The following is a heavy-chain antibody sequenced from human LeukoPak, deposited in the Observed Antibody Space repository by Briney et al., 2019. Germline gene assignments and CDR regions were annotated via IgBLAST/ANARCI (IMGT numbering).Heavy chain of an antibody. CDR1: GLTFSSYA. D-gene: IGHD3-22*01. Sequence: GGSLRLSCAASGLTFSSYAMSWVRQAPGKGLEWVSAISGSGGSTYYADSVKGRFTISRDNSKNTLYLQMNSLRAEDTAVYYCARAIPTDYYDGSPPLDYWGQGTLVTVSS. V-gene: IGHV3-23*01. J-gene: IGHJ4*02. CDR2: ISGSGGST. CDR3: ARAIPTDYYDGSPPLDY.